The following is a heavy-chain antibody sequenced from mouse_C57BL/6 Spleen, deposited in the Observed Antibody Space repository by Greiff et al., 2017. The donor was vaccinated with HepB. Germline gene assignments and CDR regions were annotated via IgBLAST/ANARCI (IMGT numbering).Heavy chain of an antibody. CDR1: GYTFTDYN. CDR3: ARRILRYYWYFDV. V-gene: IGHV1-18*01. D-gene: IGHD1-1*01. J-gene: IGHJ1*03. CDR2: INPNNGGT. Sequence: EVQRVESGPELVKPGASVKIPCKASGYTFTDYNMDWVKQSHGKSLEWIGDINPNNGGTIYNQKFKGKATLTVDKSSSTAYMELRSLTSEDTAVYYCARRILRYYWYFDVWGTGTTVTVSS.